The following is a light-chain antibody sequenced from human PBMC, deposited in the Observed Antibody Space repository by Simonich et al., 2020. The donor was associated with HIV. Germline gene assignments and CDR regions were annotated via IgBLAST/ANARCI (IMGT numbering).Light chain of an antibody. Sequence: DIQMTKSPSTLSASVGDSVTITCRASQSISTWLAWYQQKPGKAPMLLIYEASSLQIGVPSRFSGSGSGTHFTLTISSLQPDDFATYYCQQYNSYPYTFGQGTKLEIK. CDR1: QSISTW. V-gene: IGKV1-5*03. J-gene: IGKJ2*01. CDR2: EAS. CDR3: QQYNSYPYT.